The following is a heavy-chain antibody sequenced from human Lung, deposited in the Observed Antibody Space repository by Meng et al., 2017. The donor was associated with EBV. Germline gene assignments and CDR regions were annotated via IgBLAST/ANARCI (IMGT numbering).Heavy chain of an antibody. CDR3: ARGGTSSAPFDY. J-gene: IGHJ4*01. CDR1: GSAFSRSS. CDR2: INYSGIT. V-gene: IGHV4-34*01. Sequence: QLHQLGAGLCNPSGTLSLPCGFSGSAFSRSSWSWIRQPPGKGLEWIGQINYSGITNYNPSLKSRVTISVDTSKNQFSLSLNSVTAADTAVYYCARGGTSSAPFDYWGCGTLVTVSS. D-gene: IGHD2-2*01.